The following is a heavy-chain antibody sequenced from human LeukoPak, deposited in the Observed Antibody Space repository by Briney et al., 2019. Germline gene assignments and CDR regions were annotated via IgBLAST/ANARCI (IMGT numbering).Heavy chain of an antibody. D-gene: IGHD2-21*01. CDR2: IYYSGST. V-gene: IGHV4-39*01. Sequence: SETLSLTCTVSGGSISSSSYYWGWIRQPPGKGLEWIGSIYYSGSTYYNPSLKSRVTISVDTSKNQFSLKLSSVTAADTAVYYCARHGYFFYYYYYMDVWGKGTTVTVSS. J-gene: IGHJ6*03. CDR3: ARHGYFFYYYYYMDV. CDR1: GGSISSSSYY.